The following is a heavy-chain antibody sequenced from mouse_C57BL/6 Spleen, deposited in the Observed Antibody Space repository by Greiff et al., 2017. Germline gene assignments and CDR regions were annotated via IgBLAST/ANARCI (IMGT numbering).Heavy chain of an antibody. D-gene: IGHD1-1*01. V-gene: IGHV1-69*01. CDR1: GYTFTSYW. CDR2: IDPSDSYT. J-gene: IGHJ1*03. CDR3: ARGGVVATDWYFDV. Sequence: QVQLQQPGAELVMPGASVKLSCKASGYTFTSYWVHWVKQRPGQGLEWIGEIDPSDSYTNYNQKFKGKSTLTVDKSSSTAYMQLSSLTSEDSAVYYCARGGVVATDWYFDVWGTGTTVTVSS.